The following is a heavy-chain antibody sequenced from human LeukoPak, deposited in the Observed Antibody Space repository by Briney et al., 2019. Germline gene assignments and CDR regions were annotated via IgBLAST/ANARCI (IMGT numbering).Heavy chain of an antibody. CDR3: ARDLLETVYDSSGYYWSFDY. CDR1: GYSFTSYW. D-gene: IGHD3-22*01. CDR2: INPNSGGT. V-gene: IGHV1-2*02. J-gene: IGHJ4*02. Sequence: GESLKISCKGSGYSFTSYWIGWVRQMPGKGLEWMGWINPNSGGTNYAQKFQGRVTMTRDTSISTAYMELSRLRSDDTAVYYCARDLLETVYDSSGYYWSFDYWGQGTLVTVSS.